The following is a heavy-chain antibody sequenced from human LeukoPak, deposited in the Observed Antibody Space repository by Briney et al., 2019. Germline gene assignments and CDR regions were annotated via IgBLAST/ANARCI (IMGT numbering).Heavy chain of an antibody. D-gene: IGHD5-12*01. CDR1: GYTFTGYY. Sequence: ASVKVSCKASGYTFTGYYMHWVRQAPGQGLEWMGWINPNSGGTNYAQKFQGRVTMTRDTSISTAYMELSRLRSDDTAVYYCARDGYDIVATTYFDYWGQGTLVTVSS. CDR2: INPNSGGT. J-gene: IGHJ4*02. CDR3: ARDGYDIVATTYFDY. V-gene: IGHV1-2*02.